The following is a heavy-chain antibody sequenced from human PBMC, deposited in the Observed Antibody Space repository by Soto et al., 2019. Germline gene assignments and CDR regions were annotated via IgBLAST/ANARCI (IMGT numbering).Heavy chain of an antibody. D-gene: IGHD3-3*01. CDR1: GFTFSNAW. CDR3: TTATYDFWTGTYYFDY. CDR2: IKSKTDGGTT. J-gene: IGHJ4*01. Sequence: GGSLRLSCAASGFTFSNAWMTWVRQAPGKGLEWVGRIKSKTDGGTTDYAAPVKSRFTMSRDDSSNTLFLQMISLKTEDTAVYYCTTATYDFWTGTYYFDYWGQGALVTVSS. V-gene: IGHV3-15*07.